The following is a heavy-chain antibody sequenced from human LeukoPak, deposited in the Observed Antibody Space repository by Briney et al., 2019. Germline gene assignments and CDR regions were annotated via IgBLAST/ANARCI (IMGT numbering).Heavy chain of an antibody. V-gene: IGHV4-59*01. CDR2: IYYSGST. D-gene: IGHD5-24*01. Sequence: SETLSLTCTVSGGSISSYYWSWLRQPPGKGLEWIGYIYYSGSTNYNPSLKSRVTISVDTSKNQFSLKLSSVTAADTSVYYCARAVGWPYYYYMDVWGKGTTVTVSS. CDR3: ARAVGWPYYYYMDV. J-gene: IGHJ6*03. CDR1: GGSISSYY.